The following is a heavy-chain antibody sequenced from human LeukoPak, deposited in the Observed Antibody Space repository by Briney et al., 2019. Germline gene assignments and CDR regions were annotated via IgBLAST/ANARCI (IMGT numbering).Heavy chain of an antibody. V-gene: IGHV3-7*04. CDR3: ARGAKPGTSSFAY. D-gene: IGHD2-8*01. CDR1: GFTFSEYW. CDR2: IKQDGSEK. Sequence: GGSLRLSCAASGFTFSEYWMTWVRQGPGKGLDWVANIKQDGSEKYYVDSVKGRFTISRDNAKNSVYLQMNSLRVEDTAVYYCARGAKPGTSSFAYWGQGIVVTVSS. J-gene: IGHJ4*02.